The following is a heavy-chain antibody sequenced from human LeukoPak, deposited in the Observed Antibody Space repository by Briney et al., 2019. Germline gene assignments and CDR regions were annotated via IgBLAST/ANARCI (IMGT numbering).Heavy chain of an antibody. V-gene: IGHV6-1*01. D-gene: IGHD1-26*01. CDR1: GDSVSSNSVV. J-gene: IGHJ4*02. Sequence: SQTLSLTCAISGDSVSSNSVVWNWIRQSPSRGLEWLGRTYYRSKWDNDYAVSVKSRVTINPDTSKNQFSLQLNSVIPEDTAVYYCARGIRGSYDYWGQGTLVTVSS. CDR3: ARGIRGSYDY. CDR2: TYYRSKWDN.